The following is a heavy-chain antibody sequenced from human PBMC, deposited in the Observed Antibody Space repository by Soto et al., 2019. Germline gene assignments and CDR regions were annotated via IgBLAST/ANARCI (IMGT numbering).Heavy chain of an antibody. D-gene: IGHD2-2*01. J-gene: IGHJ4*02. CDR2: IRSKANSYAT. CDR1: GFTFSGSA. CDR3: TCIPALSDY. V-gene: IGHV3-73*01. Sequence: GGSLRLSCAASGFTFSGSAMHWVRQASGKGLEWVGRIRSKANSYATAYAASVKGRFTISRDDSKNTAYLQMNSLKTEDTAVYYCTCIPALSDYWGQGTLVTVSS.